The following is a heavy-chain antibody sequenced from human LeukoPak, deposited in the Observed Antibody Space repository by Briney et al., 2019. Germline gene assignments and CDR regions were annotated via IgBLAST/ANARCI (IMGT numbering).Heavy chain of an antibody. J-gene: IGHJ4*02. CDR3: AKDASLSIAVAGTRAFDY. Sequence: GRSLRLSCAASGFTFDDYAMHWVRQAPGKGLEWVAGISWNSGSIGYADSVKGRFTISRDNAKNSLYLQMNSLRAEDTALYYCAKDASLSIAVAGTRAFDYWGQGTLVTVSS. CDR2: ISWNSGSI. D-gene: IGHD6-19*01. CDR1: GFTFDDYA. V-gene: IGHV3-9*01.